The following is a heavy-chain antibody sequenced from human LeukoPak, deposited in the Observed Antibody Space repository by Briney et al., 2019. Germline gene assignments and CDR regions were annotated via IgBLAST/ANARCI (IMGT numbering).Heavy chain of an antibody. CDR3: ARSGRGPADY. V-gene: IGHV4-59*01. J-gene: IGHJ4*02. CDR2: IYYNGST. Sequence: SETLSLTCTVSGGSISSYYWSWIRQPPGKGLEWIGYIYYNGSTNYNPSLKSRVTISVDTSKNQFSLKLSSVTAADTAVYYCARSGRGPADYWGQGTLVTVSS. CDR1: GGSISSYY. D-gene: IGHD2-2*01.